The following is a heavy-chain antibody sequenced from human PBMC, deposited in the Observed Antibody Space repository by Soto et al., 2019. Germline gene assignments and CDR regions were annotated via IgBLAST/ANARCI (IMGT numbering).Heavy chain of an antibody. V-gene: IGHV3-66*01. D-gene: IGHD1-26*01. CDR3: ARGGVGTMTTIFDY. CDR1: GFTVSSNY. J-gene: IGHJ4*02. CDR2: IYSGGST. Sequence: EVQLVESGGGLVQPGGSLRLSCAASGFTVSSNYMSWVRQAPGKGLEWVSVIYSGGSTYYADSVKGRFTISRDNSKNTLYLQMNSLRAEETAVYYCARGGVGTMTTIFDYWGQGTLVTVSS.